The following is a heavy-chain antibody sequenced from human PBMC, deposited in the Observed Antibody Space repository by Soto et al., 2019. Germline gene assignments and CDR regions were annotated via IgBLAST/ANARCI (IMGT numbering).Heavy chain of an antibody. Sequence: QVQLVQSGAEVKKPGSSVKVSCKASGGTFSSYTISWVRQAPGQGLEWMGRIIPILGIANYAQKFQGRVTITADKSTSTSEMELSSRRSEDTAVYYCAGEVTMVRDNWFDPWGQGTLVTVSS. D-gene: IGHD3-10*01. CDR1: GGTFSSYT. CDR3: AGEVTMVRDNWFDP. CDR2: IIPILGIA. J-gene: IGHJ5*02. V-gene: IGHV1-69*08.